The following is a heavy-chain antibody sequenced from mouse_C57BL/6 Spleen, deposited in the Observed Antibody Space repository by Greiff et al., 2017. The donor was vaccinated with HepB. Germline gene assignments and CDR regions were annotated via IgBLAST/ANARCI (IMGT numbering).Heavy chain of an antibody. Sequence: EVQLQQSGAELVRPGASVKLSCTASGFNIKDDYMHWVKQRPEQRLEWIGWIDPENGDTEYASKFQGKATITADTSSNTAYLQLSSLTSEDTAVYYCTTIYYGYAWFAYWGQGTLVTVSA. CDR3: TTIYYGYAWFAY. J-gene: IGHJ3*01. CDR2: IDPENGDT. CDR1: GFNIKDDY. V-gene: IGHV14-4*01. D-gene: IGHD2-2*01.